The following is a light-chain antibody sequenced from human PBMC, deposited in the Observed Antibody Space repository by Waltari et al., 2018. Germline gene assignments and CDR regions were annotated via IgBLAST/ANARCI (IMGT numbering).Light chain of an antibody. V-gene: IGKV1-5*03. CDR3: HQYNSYST. CDR1: QSISSW. Sequence: DIQMTQSPSTLSASVGDRVTITCRASQSISSWLDRYQQKPGKAPKLLIYKASSLERGVPSRFSGSGSGTEFTLTISSLQPDDFATYYCHQYNSYSTFGQGTKVEIK. J-gene: IGKJ1*01. CDR2: KAS.